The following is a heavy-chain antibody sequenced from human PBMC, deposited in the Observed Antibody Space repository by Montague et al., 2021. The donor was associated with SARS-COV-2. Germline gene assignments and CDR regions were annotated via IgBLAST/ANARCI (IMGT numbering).Heavy chain of an antibody. J-gene: IGHJ4*02. Sequence: SETLSLTCAVYGGPFSGYYWSWIRQPPGKGLEWIGEINHSGSTKYKSSLRSRVTISADTSKKQFSLKMSPVTAADTAVYYCATQVEMATITGYYFDYWGQGILVTVSS. V-gene: IGHV4-34*01. CDR1: GGPFSGYY. CDR2: INHSGST. D-gene: IGHD5-24*01. CDR3: ATQVEMATITGYYFDY.